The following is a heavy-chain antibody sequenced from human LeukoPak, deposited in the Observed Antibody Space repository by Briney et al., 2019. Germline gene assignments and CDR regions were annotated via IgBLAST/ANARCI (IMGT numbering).Heavy chain of an antibody. V-gene: IGHV4-59*01. J-gene: IGHJ4*02. Sequence: SETLSLTCTVSGGSISSYYWSWIRQPPGKGLEWIGYIYYSGSTSYNPSLKSRVTISVDTSKKQFSLKLSSVTAADTAVYYCARGPSWWLLRGYFDYWGQGTLVTVSS. CDR1: GGSISSYY. D-gene: IGHD3-22*01. CDR2: IYYSGST. CDR3: ARGPSWWLLRGYFDY.